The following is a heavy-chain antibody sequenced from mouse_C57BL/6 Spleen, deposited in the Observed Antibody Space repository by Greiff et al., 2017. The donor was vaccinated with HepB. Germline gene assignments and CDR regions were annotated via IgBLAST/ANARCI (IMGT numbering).Heavy chain of an antibody. Sequence: QVQLQQSGAELVKPGASVKISCKASGYAFSSYWMNWVKQRPGKGLEWIGQIYPGDGDTTYNGKFKGKATLTADKSSSTAYMQLSSLTSEDSAVYFCARGRITTVVEYYFDYWGQGTTLTVSS. CDR2: IYPGDGDT. CDR1: GYAFSSYW. D-gene: IGHD1-1*01. CDR3: ARGRITTVVEYYFDY. J-gene: IGHJ2*01. V-gene: IGHV1-80*01.